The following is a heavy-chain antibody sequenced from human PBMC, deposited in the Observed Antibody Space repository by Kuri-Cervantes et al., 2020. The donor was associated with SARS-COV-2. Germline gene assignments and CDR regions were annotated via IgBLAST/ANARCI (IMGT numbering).Heavy chain of an antibody. J-gene: IGHJ4*02. CDR2: ISSSGSTI. V-gene: IGHV3-48*03. CDR1: GFTLSSYE. CDR3: ARAFLRGGSDY. D-gene: IGHD1-26*01. Sequence: GGSLRLSCAASGFTLSSYEMNWVRQAPGKGLEWVSYISSSGSTIYYADSVKGRFTISRDNAKNTLYLQMNSLRAEDTAVYYCARAFLRGGSDYWGQGTLVTVSS.